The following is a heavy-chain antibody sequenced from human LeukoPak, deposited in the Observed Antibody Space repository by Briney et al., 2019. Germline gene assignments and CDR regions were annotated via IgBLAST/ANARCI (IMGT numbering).Heavy chain of an antibody. J-gene: IGHJ6*03. CDR2: ISGSGGST. CDR1: GFTFSSYG. Sequence: GGTLRLSCAASGFTFSSYGMSWVRQAPGKGLEWVSAISGSGGSTYYADSVKGRFTISRDNSKNTLYLQMNSLRAEDTAVYYCARGRGTSGSNRDFYYYYYMDVWGKGTTVTVSS. V-gene: IGHV3-23*01. D-gene: IGHD2-15*01. CDR3: ARGRGTSGSNRDFYYYYYMDV.